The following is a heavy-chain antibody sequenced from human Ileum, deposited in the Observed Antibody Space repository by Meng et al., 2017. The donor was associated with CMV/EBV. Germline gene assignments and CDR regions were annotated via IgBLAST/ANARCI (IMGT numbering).Heavy chain of an antibody. V-gene: IGHV2-5*02. CDR2: IHGGGGK. CDR3: VHRYSSSSGQVS. Sequence: QITLKESGPTPVKPTQTLTLTCTVSGFSLTTNVESVGWIRQPPGKALEWLALIHGGGGKQYSPSLQSRLTATRDTSKNQAVLTMTNMDPVDTATYYCVHRYSSSSGQVSWGQGTLVTVSS. J-gene: IGHJ5*02. D-gene: IGHD6-6*01. CDR1: GFSLTTNVES.